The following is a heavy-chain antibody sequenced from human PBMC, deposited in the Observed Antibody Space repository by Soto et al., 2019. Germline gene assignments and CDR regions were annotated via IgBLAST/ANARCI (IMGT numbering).Heavy chain of an antibody. CDR1: GGSISSGGYY. J-gene: IGHJ4*02. D-gene: IGHD5-18*01. Sequence: SETLSLTCTVSGGSISSGGYYWSWIRQHPGKGLEWIGYIYYSGSTYYNPSLKSRVTISVDTSKNQFSLKLSSVTAADTAVYYCARDVEYSYGQGGFDYWGQGTLVTVSS. CDR2: IYYSGST. V-gene: IGHV4-31*03. CDR3: ARDVEYSYGQGGFDY.